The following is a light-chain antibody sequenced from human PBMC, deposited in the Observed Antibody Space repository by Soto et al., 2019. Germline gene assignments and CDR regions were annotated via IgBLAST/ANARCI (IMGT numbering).Light chain of an antibody. V-gene: IGLV2-8*01. Sequence: QSALTQPPSASGSPGQSVTISCTGTSSDVGRYNHVSWYQQHPGKAPKLMIFDVNKRPSGVPDRFSGSKSGNTASLTVSGIQAEDEADYYCSAYAGSIYVFGSGTKLTVL. CDR2: DVN. CDR3: SAYAGSIYV. CDR1: SSDVGRYNH. J-gene: IGLJ1*01.